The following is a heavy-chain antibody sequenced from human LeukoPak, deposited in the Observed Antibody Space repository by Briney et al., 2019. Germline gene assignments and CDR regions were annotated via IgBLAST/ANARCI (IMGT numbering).Heavy chain of an antibody. CDR3: AKDGEDSSGWYDPYNWFDP. CDR1: GFTFSSYS. J-gene: IGHJ5*02. Sequence: PGGSLRLSCAASGFTFSSYSMNWVRQAPGKGLEWVSYISSSSSTIYYADSVKGRFTISRDNSKNTLYLQMNSLRAEDTAVYYCAKDGEDSSGWYDPYNWFDPWGQGTLVTVSS. CDR2: ISSSSSTI. D-gene: IGHD6-19*01. V-gene: IGHV3-48*01.